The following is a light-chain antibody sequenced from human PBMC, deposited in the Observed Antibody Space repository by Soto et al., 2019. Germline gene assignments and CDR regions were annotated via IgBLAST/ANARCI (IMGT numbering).Light chain of an antibody. CDR3: QQRSNWPPEYT. Sequence: EIVLTQSPATVSLSPGERATLSCRASQSVSSYLAWYQQKPGQAPRLLIYDASNRTTGIPARFSGSGSGTDFTLTISSLEPEDFAVYYYQQRSNWPPEYTFGQGTKLEIK. J-gene: IGKJ2*01. CDR2: DAS. CDR1: QSVSSY. V-gene: IGKV3-11*01.